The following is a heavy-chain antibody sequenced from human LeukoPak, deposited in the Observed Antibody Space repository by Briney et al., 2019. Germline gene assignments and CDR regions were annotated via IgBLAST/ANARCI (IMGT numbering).Heavy chain of an antibody. J-gene: IGHJ4*02. Sequence: SETLSLTCTVSGYSISSGYYWGWIRQPPGKGLEWIGRIYHSGSTYYNPSLKSRVTISVDTSKNQFSLKLSSVTAADTAVYYCARAILSGYPDSWGQGTLVIVFS. D-gene: IGHD3-3*01. CDR1: GYSISSGYY. CDR3: ARAILSGYPDS. V-gene: IGHV4-38-2*02. CDR2: IYHSGST.